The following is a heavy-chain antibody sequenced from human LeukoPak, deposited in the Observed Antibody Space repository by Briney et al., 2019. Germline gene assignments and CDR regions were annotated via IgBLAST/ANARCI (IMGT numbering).Heavy chain of an antibody. Sequence: ASVKVSCKASGYTFTSYGISWVRQAPGQGLEWMGWITTNNGNTYYAQKLQGRVTMTTDTSTTTAYMELRSLRSDDTAVYYCARADYCSSTSCYNSYMDVWGKGTTVTLSS. D-gene: IGHD2-2*02. CDR2: ITTNNGNT. CDR3: ARADYCSSTSCYNSYMDV. J-gene: IGHJ6*03. CDR1: GYTFTSYG. V-gene: IGHV1-18*01.